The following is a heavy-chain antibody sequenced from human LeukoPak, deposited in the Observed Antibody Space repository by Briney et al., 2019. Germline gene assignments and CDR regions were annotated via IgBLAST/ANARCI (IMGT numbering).Heavy chain of an antibody. Sequence: SETLSLTCAVYGYSISSGYYWGWVRQPPGKGLEWIGSIYPGGSTNYSQSLKSRFTISVDKSKNPLSLNLIPVSAADTPVYYLARHRYDGLGEFDYWGQRAPVTVAS. V-gene: IGHV4-38-2*01. CDR2: IYPGGST. D-gene: IGHD3-22*01. J-gene: IGHJ4*02. CDR1: GYSISSGYY. CDR3: ARHRYDGLGEFDY.